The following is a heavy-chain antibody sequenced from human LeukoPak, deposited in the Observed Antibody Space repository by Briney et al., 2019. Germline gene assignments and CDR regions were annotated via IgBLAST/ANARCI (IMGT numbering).Heavy chain of an antibody. J-gene: IGHJ4*02. Sequence: GGSLRLSCAASGFTVSSNYMSWVRQAPGKGLEWVSVIYSGGSTYYADSVKGRFTISRDNSKNTLYLQMNSLRAEDTAVYYCARDRAVRGVIIISRGQGTLVTVSS. CDR2: IYSGGST. V-gene: IGHV3-66*01. D-gene: IGHD3-10*01. CDR3: ARDRAVRGVIIIS. CDR1: GFTVSSNY.